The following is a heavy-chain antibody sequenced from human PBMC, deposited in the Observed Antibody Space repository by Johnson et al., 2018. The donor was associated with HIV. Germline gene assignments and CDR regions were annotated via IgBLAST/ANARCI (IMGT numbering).Heavy chain of an antibody. V-gene: IGHV3-66*02. CDR3: VKDLWGGSYLDGFDI. CDR1: GFTVSNNY. J-gene: IGHJ3*02. Sequence: VQLVESGGGLVQPGGSLTLSCAASGFTVSNNYMTWVRQAPERGLEWLSVIHRGGSTAYADSVKGRFTVSRDTSKNTLYLQMNSLRAEDTAVYYCVKDLWGGSYLDGFDIWGQGTMVTVSS. CDR2: IHRGGST. D-gene: IGHD1-26*01.